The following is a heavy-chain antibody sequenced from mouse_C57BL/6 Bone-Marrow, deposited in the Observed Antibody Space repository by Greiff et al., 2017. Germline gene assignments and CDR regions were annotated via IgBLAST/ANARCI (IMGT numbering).Heavy chain of an antibody. V-gene: IGHV1-50*01. CDR3: ARWGLRGYAMDY. CDR2: IDPSDSYT. CDR1: GYTFTSYW. Sequence: QVQLQQPGAELVKPGASVKLSCKASGYTFTSYWMQWVKQRPGQGLEWIGEIDPSDSYTNYNQKFKGKATLTVDTSSSTAYMQLSSLTSEDSAVYYCARWGLRGYAMDYWGQGTSVTVSS. D-gene: IGHD2-4*01. J-gene: IGHJ4*01.